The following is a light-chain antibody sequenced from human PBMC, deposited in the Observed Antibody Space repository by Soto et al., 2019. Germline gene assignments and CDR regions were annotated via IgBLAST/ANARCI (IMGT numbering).Light chain of an antibody. Sequence: QSVLTQPPSASGTPGQRVTISCSGSSSNIGSNTVNWYQQLPGTAPKLLIYSNNQRPSGVPDRFSGSKSGTSASLAISGLKSEDEADYYCAAWEDSLNGWVFGGGTKLTVL. V-gene: IGLV1-44*01. CDR2: SNN. J-gene: IGLJ3*02. CDR3: AAWEDSLNGWV. CDR1: SSNIGSNT.